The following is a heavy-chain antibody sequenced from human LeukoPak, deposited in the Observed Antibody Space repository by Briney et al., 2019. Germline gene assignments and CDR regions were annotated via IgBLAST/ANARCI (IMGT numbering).Heavy chain of an antibody. CDR3: ARSEQQDFGDYEFDY. D-gene: IGHD4-17*01. CDR2: ISSDGDST. Sequence: GGSLRLSCAASGFTFSTYAMHWVRQAPGKGLEYVTAISSDGDSTYYANSVKGRFTISRDNSKNTLYLQMGSLRAEDMAVYYCARSEQQDFGDYEFDYWGQGTLVTVSS. V-gene: IGHV3-64*01. J-gene: IGHJ4*02. CDR1: GFTFSTYA.